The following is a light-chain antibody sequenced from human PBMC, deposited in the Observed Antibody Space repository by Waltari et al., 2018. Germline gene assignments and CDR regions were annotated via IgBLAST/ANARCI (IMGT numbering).Light chain of an antibody. CDR3: MQGTQHPLT. J-gene: IGKJ4*01. V-gene: IGKV2D-29*01. CDR1: QSLLHTNGKTF. Sequence: DIVMTQTPVSLSVTPGQPASISCKSSQSLLHTNGKTFLYWYLQKPGHPPQLLIYEVSNRLSGVPDRCSGSGSGTDFTLKISRVEADDIGVYYCMQGTQHPLTFGGGTKVEIK. CDR2: EVS.